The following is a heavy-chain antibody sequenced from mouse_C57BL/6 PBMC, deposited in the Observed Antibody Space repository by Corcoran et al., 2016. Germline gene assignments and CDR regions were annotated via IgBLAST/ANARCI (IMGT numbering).Heavy chain of an antibody. CDR3: ARAHYYGSLYFDY. CDR2: IYPGSGNT. Sequence: QVQLKQSGAELVRPGASVKLSCKASGYTFTDYYINWVKQRPGQGLEWIARIYPGSGNTYYNEKFKGKATLTAEKSSSTAYMQLSSLTSEDSAVYFCARAHYYGSLYFDYWGQGTTLTVSS. V-gene: IGHV1-76*01. CDR1: GYTFTDYY. D-gene: IGHD1-1*01. J-gene: IGHJ2*01.